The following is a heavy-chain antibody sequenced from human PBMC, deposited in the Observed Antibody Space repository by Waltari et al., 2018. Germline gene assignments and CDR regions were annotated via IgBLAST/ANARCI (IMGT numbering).Heavy chain of an antibody. Sequence: VXLXXSGPGLVKXSEXLSLTXXVSGGSIXXXXWSWIRXXXGKGLEWXGYIYYSGSTNXNPSLKRXVTISVXTSKNQFSXKXSSVTXXDTAVYYXXXRILPGXGXXDAFDIWGQGTMXXXSS. CDR2: IYYSGST. V-gene: IGHV4-59*08. J-gene: IGHJ3*02. CDR3: XXRILPGXGXXDAFDI. CDR1: GGSIXXXX.